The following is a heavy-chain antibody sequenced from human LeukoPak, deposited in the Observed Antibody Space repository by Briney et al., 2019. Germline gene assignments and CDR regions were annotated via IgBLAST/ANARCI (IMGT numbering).Heavy chain of an antibody. Sequence: GGPLRFSCEASGFTFRYYWITWVRQAPGKGQEWVANVKQDGTEKFYVDSVKGRFTISRDNGKNSLYLQMNSLRVEDTAIYYCARAGGTSWADYWGQGTLVTVSS. J-gene: IGHJ4*02. CDR1: GFTFRYYW. CDR3: ARAGGTSWADY. CDR2: VKQDGTEK. V-gene: IGHV3-7*01. D-gene: IGHD6-13*01.